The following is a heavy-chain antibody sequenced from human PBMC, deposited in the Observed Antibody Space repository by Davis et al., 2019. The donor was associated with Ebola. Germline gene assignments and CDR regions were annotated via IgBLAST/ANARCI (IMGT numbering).Heavy chain of an antibody. CDR2: ISSSSSYI. CDR1: GFTFSSYS. J-gene: IGHJ4*02. D-gene: IGHD6-19*01. CDR3: ARDWGSGWYVDY. Sequence: GGSLRLSCAASGFTFSSYSMNWVRQAPGKGLEWVSSISSSSSYIYYADSVKGRFTISRDNAKNSLYLQMNSLRAEDTAVYYCARDWGSGWYVDYWGQGTLVTVSS. V-gene: IGHV3-21*01.